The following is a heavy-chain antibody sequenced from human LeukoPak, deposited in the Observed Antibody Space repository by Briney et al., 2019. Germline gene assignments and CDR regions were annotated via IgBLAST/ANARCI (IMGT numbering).Heavy chain of an antibody. CDR2: ISDFVDNT. CDR1: GFSFGSYS. J-gene: IGHJ3*01. V-gene: IGHV3-23*01. D-gene: IGHD2-8*01. CDR3: AKGKINHNGAFDA. Sequence: GGSLRLSCAGSGFSFGSYSMSWVRQAPGKGLEWVSSISDFVDNTYYADSVKGRFTISRDNSEKSLYLQMSSLRVEDTAVYYCAKGKINHNGAFDAWGQGTRVTVSS.